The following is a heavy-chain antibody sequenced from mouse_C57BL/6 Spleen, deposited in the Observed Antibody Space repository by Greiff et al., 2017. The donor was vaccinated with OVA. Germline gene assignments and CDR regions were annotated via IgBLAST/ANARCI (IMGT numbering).Heavy chain of an antibody. J-gene: IGHJ3*01. CDR3: ASGTNGIYYGNYWFAY. V-gene: IGHV5-17*01. CDR1: GFTFSDYG. D-gene: IGHD2-1*01. CDR2: ISSGSSTI. Sequence: EVMLVESGGGLVKPGGSLKLSCAASGFTFSDYGMHWVRQAPEKGLEWVAYISSGSSTIYYADTVKGRFTISRDNDKNTLFLQMTSLRSEDTAMYYCASGTNGIYYGNYWFAYWGQGTLVTVSA.